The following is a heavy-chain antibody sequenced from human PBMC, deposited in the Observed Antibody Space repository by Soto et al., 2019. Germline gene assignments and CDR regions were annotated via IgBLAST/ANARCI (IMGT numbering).Heavy chain of an antibody. V-gene: IGHV3-73*02. J-gene: IGHJ6*02. Sequence: EVQLVESGGGLVQPGGSLKLSCAVSGFTFSVSAIHWVRQASGKGLEWVGRIRSKADNYATAHGASVKGRFSISRDDSKNTAYLQMSSLNTEDTAVYYCARLAEWEYYDGMDVWGQGTTVTVSS. CDR1: GFTFSVSA. CDR3: ARLAEWEYYDGMDV. CDR2: IRSKADNYAT. D-gene: IGHD1-26*01.